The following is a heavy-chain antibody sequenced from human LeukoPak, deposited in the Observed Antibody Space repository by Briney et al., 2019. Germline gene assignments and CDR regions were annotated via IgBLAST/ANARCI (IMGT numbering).Heavy chain of an antibody. D-gene: IGHD5-12*01. Sequence: TGASLRLSCAASGFTFSSYWMNWVRQAPGKGLEWVSSISSSSSYIYYADSVKGRFTISRDNAKNSLYLQMNSLRAEDTAVYYCANNIVAMFWGQGTLVTVSS. V-gene: IGHV3-21*01. CDR3: ANNIVAMF. CDR2: ISSSSSYI. CDR1: GFTFSSYW. J-gene: IGHJ4*02.